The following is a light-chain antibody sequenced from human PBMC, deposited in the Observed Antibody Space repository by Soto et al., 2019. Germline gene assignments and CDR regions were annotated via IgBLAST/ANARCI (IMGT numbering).Light chain of an antibody. J-gene: IGKJ1*01. CDR2: GAS. Sequence: EIVLAQSPGTLSLSPGERATLSCRARQSVSSSYLAWYQQKPGQAPRLLIYGASSRATVIPDRFSGSGSGTDFTLTISRLEPEDFAVYYCQQYGSSPPTFGQGTKVEIK. CDR3: QQYGSSPPT. V-gene: IGKV3-20*01. CDR1: QSVSSSY.